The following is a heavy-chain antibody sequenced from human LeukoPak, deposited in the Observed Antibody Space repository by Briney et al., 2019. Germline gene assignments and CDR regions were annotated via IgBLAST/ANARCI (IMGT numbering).Heavy chain of an antibody. J-gene: IGHJ4*02. CDR2: ISYDGSNK. CDR3: AREYDILTGYYTDQSRHFDY. V-gene: IGHV3-30-3*01. CDR1: GFTFSSYA. D-gene: IGHD3-9*01. Sequence: PGGSLRLSCAASGFTFSSYAMHWVRQAPGKGLEWVAVISYDGSNKYYADSVKGRFTISRDNSKNTLYLQMNSLRAEDTAVYYCAREYDILTGYYTDQSRHFDYWGQGTLVTVSS.